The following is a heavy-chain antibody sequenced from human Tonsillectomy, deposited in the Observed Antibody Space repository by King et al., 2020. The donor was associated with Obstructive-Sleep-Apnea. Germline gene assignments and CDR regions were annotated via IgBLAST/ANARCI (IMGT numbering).Heavy chain of an antibody. Sequence: TLKESGPVLVKPTETLTLTCTVSGFSLSNGRMGVTWIRQPPGKALEWLAHIFSNDEKSYSTSLIIRLIISKDTSKSQVVLTMTNMDPVDTATYFCARMRSYSGYDRNWFDPWGQGTLVTVSS. D-gene: IGHD5-12*01. CDR3: ARMRSYSGYDRNWFDP. CDR1: GFSLSNGRMG. CDR2: IFSNDEK. J-gene: IGHJ5*02. V-gene: IGHV2-26*01.